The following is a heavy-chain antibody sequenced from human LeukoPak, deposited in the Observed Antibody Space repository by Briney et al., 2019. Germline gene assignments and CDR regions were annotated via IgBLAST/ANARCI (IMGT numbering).Heavy chain of an antibody. V-gene: IGHV3-30*02. Sequence: PGGSLRLSCAASGFTFSSYGMHWVRQAPGKGLEWVAFIRYDGSNKYYADSVKGRFTISRDNSKNTLYLQMNSLRVEDTAVYFCARDPNGDYIGTFDMWGRGTMVSVSS. CDR1: GFTFSSYG. J-gene: IGHJ3*02. D-gene: IGHD4-17*01. CDR2: IRYDGSNK. CDR3: ARDPNGDYIGTFDM.